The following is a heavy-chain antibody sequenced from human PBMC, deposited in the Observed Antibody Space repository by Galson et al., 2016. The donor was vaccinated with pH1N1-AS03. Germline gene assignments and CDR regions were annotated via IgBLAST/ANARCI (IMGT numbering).Heavy chain of an antibody. D-gene: IGHD3-3*01. CDR2: ISYSGFT. V-gene: IGHV4-59*01. Sequence: SETLSLTCPISGGSITTNYWICIRQPPGKGLQWIGYISYSGFTNNNPSLRSRFTISSDTSKNQFSLKMRSVAVADTALYFWARLYGVWSGSPSFDPWGQGILVTVSS. CDR1: GGSITTNY. J-gene: IGHJ5*02. CDR3: ARLYGVWSGSPSFDP.